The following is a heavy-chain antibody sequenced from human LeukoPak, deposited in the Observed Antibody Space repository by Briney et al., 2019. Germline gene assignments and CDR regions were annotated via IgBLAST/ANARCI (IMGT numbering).Heavy chain of an antibody. CDR2: ISVYNGNT. Sequence: GASVKVSCKASGYIFTSYGISWVRQAPGQGLEWMGWISVYNGNTNYPQRLQGRVTMTTDTSTTTAYMELRSLRSDDTAVYYCARDINGYYYDNHGYYPTDLWGQGTLVTVSS. V-gene: IGHV1-18*01. CDR3: ARDINGYYYDNHGYYPTDL. D-gene: IGHD3-22*01. J-gene: IGHJ5*02. CDR1: GYIFTSYG.